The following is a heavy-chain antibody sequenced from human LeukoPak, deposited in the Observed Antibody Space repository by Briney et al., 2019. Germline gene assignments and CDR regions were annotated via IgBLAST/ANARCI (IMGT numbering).Heavy chain of an antibody. CDR1: GGSISSYY. J-gene: IGHJ3*02. CDR3: ARVFMTDDAFDI. D-gene: IGHD2-21*02. Sequence: SETLSLTCTVSGGSISSYYWSWIRQPPGKGLEWIGYIYYSGSTNYNPSLKSRVTISVDTSQNQFSLKLSAVTAADTAVYYCARVFMTDDAFDIWGQGTMVTVSS. V-gene: IGHV4-59*01. CDR2: IYYSGST.